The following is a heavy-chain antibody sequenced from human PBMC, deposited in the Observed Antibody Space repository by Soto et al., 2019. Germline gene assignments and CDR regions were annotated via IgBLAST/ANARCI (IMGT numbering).Heavy chain of an antibody. V-gene: IGHV4-31*03. D-gene: IGHD5-18*01. CDR2: ISYGGST. CDR3: SRGILV. J-gene: IGHJ4*02. Sequence: QVQLQESGPGLVKPSQTLSLTCTVSGGSINSGGYCWSWIRQHPGKGLDWIGCISYGGSTSYNPFLKSRVTISVDTSKNQFSLKLTSVTAADPPVYYCSRGILVWGQGALITVSS. CDR1: GGSINSGGYC.